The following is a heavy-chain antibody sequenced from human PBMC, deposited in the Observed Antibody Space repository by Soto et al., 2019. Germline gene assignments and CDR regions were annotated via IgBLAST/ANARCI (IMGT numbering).Heavy chain of an antibody. D-gene: IGHD4-17*01. CDR3: ARDVELYVYDYGDYEGGVRWFDP. V-gene: IGHV1-18*01. Sequence: QVQLVQSGAEVKKPGASVKVSCKASGYTFTSYGISWVRQAPGQGLEWMGWISAYNGNTNYAQKLQGRVTMTTDTSTSTAYMELRSLRSDDTAVYYCARDVELYVYDYGDYEGGVRWFDPWGQGTLVTVSS. J-gene: IGHJ5*02. CDR2: ISAYNGNT. CDR1: GYTFTSYG.